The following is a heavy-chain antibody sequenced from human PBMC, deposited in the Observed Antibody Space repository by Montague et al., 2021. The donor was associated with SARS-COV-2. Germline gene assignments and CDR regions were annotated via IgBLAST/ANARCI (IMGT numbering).Heavy chain of an antibody. D-gene: IGHD3-9*01. Sequence: SETLSLTCTVYGGSINNYYWSWIRQPPGKGLEWIGDIYYTGTTTRNPSLDSRVTISLDTSRDLFSLELSSLTAADTAVYYCARGGGRKRYFDYWGQGTLVAVSS. CDR2: IYYTGTT. V-gene: IGHV4-59*01. CDR3: ARGGGRKRYFDY. J-gene: IGHJ4*02. CDR1: GGSINNYY.